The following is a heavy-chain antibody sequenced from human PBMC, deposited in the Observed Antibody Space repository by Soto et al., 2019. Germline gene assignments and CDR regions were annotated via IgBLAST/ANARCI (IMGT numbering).Heavy chain of an antibody. CDR1: GGSMRNYF. CDR2: IHYSGTT. Sequence: SETLSLTCTVSGGSMRNYFCTWIRQPPGKGLEWIGYIHYSGTTSFFPSYNPSLRSRVTISEDTSKNQFSLRLLSVTTADTAVHFCAAGEASSRNLAPYYLDFWGQGTLVTVSS. CDR3: AAGEASSRNLAPYYLDF. J-gene: IGHJ4*02. D-gene: IGHD6-13*01. V-gene: IGHV4-59*01.